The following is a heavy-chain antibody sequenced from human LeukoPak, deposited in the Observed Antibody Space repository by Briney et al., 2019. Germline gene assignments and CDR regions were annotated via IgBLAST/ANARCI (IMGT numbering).Heavy chain of an antibody. Sequence: SETLSLTCTVSGYSISSGYYWGWIRQPPGKGLEWIGSIYHSGSTYYNPSLKSRVTISVDTSKNQFSLKLSSVTAADTAVYYCASMGMGYFDYWGQGTLVTVSS. V-gene: IGHV4-38-2*02. J-gene: IGHJ4*02. D-gene: IGHD7-27*01. CDR2: IYHSGST. CDR3: ASMGMGYFDY. CDR1: GYSISSGYY.